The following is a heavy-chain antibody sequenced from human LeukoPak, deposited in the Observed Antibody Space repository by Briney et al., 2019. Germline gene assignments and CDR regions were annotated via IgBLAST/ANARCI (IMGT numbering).Heavy chain of an antibody. Sequence: ASVKVSCKASAYTFTSYDINWVRQATGQGLEWMGWMNPNSGNTGYAQKFQGRVTMTRNTSISTAYMELSSLRSEDTAVYYCAIVVGANNWFDPWGQGTLVTVSS. CDR1: AYTFTSYD. V-gene: IGHV1-8*01. D-gene: IGHD1-26*01. J-gene: IGHJ5*02. CDR2: MNPNSGNT. CDR3: AIVVGANNWFDP.